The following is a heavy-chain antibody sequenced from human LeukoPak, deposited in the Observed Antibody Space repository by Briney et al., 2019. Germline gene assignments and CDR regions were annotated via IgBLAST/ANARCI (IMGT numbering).Heavy chain of an antibody. Sequence: PSETLSLTCTVSGGSITSYYWSWIRQPAGKGLEWIARIYTSGSTSYNPSLKSRVTMSVDTSKNQLSLKVSSVTAADTAVYYCARSGGSGTYYDGTFDYWGQGTLVTVSS. D-gene: IGHD1-26*01. CDR1: GGSITSYY. CDR3: ARSGGSGTYYDGTFDY. J-gene: IGHJ4*02. CDR2: IYTSGST. V-gene: IGHV4-4*07.